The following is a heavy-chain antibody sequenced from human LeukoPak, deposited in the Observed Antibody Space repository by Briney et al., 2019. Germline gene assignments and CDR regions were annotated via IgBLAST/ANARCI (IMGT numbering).Heavy chain of an antibody. Sequence: PGGSLRLSCAASGFTFSTYWMHWVRQAPGKGLVWVSRINTHGSSTNYADSVKGRFTISRDNANNTLYLQMNSLRAEDTAVYYCARTLNWAFDFWGQGTLVTVSS. CDR1: GFTFSTYW. D-gene: IGHD7-27*01. V-gene: IGHV3-74*01. J-gene: IGHJ4*02. CDR3: ARTLNWAFDF. CDR2: INTHGSST.